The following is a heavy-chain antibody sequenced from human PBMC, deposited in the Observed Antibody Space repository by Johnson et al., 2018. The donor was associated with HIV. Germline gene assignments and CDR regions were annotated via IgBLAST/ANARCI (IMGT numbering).Heavy chain of an antibody. Sequence: QVQLVESGGGVVQPGTSLRLSCAASGFTFSYYAIFWVRQAPGKGLEWVAVISHDGSNKYYADSVKGRFTISRDNSKNTLYLQMNSLRPEDTAVYYCARSGAASIAARGDAFDIWGQGTMVTVSS. CDR2: ISHDGSNK. D-gene: IGHD6-6*01. CDR1: GFTFSYYA. J-gene: IGHJ3*02. CDR3: ARSGAASIAARGDAFDI. V-gene: IGHV3-30-3*01.